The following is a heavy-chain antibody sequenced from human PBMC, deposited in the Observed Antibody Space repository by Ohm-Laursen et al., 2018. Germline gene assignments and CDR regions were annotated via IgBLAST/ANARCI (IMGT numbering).Heavy chain of an antibody. CDR2: IKQDGSET. CDR1: GFTFSSYW. CDR3: AGGSGGNDY. J-gene: IGHJ4*02. Sequence: SLRLSCTASGFTFSSYWMSWVRQAPGKGLEWVANIKQDGSETHYVDSAKGRFTISRDNAKNSLSLQMNSLRAEDTAVYYCAGGSGGNDYWGQGTLVTVSS. V-gene: IGHV3-7*03. D-gene: IGHD3-16*01.